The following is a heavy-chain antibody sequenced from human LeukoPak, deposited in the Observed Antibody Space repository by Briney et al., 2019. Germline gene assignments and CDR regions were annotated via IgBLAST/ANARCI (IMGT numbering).Heavy chain of an antibody. J-gene: IGHJ4*02. Sequence: PSETLSLTCAVYGGSFSGYYWSWIRQPPGKGLEWIGEINHSGSTNYNPSLKSRVTISVDTSKNQFSLKLSSVTAADTAVYYCARDLPPSYWGDYGGYFDYWGQGTLVTVSS. CDR1: GGSFSGYY. D-gene: IGHD4-23*01. CDR3: ARDLPPSYWGDYGGYFDY. V-gene: IGHV4-34*01. CDR2: INHSGST.